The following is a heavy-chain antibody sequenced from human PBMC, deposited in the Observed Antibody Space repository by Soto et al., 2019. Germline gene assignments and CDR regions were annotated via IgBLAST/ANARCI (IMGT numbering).Heavy chain of an antibody. D-gene: IGHD3-10*01. CDR3: ARVYYYGSGSPTYYYYMDV. J-gene: IGHJ6*03. V-gene: IGHV3-33*01. Sequence: GGSLRLSCAASGFTFSSYGMHWVRQAPGKGLEWVAVIWYDGSNKYYADSVKGRFTISRDNSKNTLYLQMNSLRAEDTAVYYCARVYYYGSGSPTYYYYMDVWGKGTTVTVSS. CDR2: IWYDGSNK. CDR1: GFTFSSYG.